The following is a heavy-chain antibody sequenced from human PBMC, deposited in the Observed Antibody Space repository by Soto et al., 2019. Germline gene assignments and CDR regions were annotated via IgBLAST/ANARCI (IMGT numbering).Heavy chain of an antibody. V-gene: IGHV1-18*01. CDR3: ARNARELLLPQN. CDR1: GYTFTSYG. D-gene: IGHD1-26*01. Sequence: QVQLVQSGAEVKKPGASVKVSCKATGYTFTSYGISWVRRAPGQGLEWMGWISAYNGNTNYAQERQGRVTMTTDTSTSTAYMELRSLRSDDTAVYYCARNARELLLPQNWGQGSLVTVYS. CDR2: ISAYNGNT. J-gene: IGHJ4*02.